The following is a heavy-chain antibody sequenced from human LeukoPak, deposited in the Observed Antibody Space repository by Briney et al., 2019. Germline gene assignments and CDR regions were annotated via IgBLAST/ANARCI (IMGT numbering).Heavy chain of an antibody. CDR2: IYYSGST. CDR3: GGYDILTGYY. CDR1: GGSISSSSYY. D-gene: IGHD3-9*01. V-gene: IGHV4-39*01. Sequence: SETLSLTCTVSGGSISSSSYYWGWIRQPPGKGLEWIGSIYYSGSTYYNPSLKSRVTISVDTSKNQFSLKLSSVTAADTAVYYCGGYDILTGYYWGQGTLVTVSS. J-gene: IGHJ4*02.